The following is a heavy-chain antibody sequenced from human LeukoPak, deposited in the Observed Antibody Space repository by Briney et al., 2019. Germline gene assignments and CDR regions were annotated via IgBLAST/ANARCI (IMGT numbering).Heavy chain of an antibody. CDR2: FHYSGST. Sequence: SETLSLTCTVSGGSISSYYWNWIRQPPGEGLEWIGYFHYSGSTNYNPSLKSRVTISVDTSKNQFSLKLTSVTAADTAVYYCARLRPVAGYDAFDIWGHGTMVTVSS. D-gene: IGHD6-19*01. V-gene: IGHV4-59*08. CDR3: ARLRPVAGYDAFDI. CDR1: GGSISSYY. J-gene: IGHJ3*02.